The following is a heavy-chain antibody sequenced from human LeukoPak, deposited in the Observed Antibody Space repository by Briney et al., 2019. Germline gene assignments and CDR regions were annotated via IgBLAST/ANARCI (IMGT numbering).Heavy chain of an antibody. D-gene: IGHD1-26*01. CDR1: GFTFSASG. V-gene: IGHV3-30*18. J-gene: IGHJ4*02. CDR2: ISYDGSNK. Sequence: PGGSLRLSCAASGFTFSASGMHWVRQAPGKGLDWVAVISYDGSNKYYADSVKGRFTISRDNSKNTLYLQMNSLRAEDTAVYYCAKQWELLWDYWGQGTLVTVSS. CDR3: AKQWELLWDY.